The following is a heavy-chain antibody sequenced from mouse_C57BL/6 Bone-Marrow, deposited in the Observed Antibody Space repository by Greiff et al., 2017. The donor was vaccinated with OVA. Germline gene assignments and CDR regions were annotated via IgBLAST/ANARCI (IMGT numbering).Heavy chain of an antibody. CDR1: GYAFSSSW. CDR2: IYPGDGDT. J-gene: IGHJ2*01. CDR3: ARDYDGYFYFDY. D-gene: IGHD2-3*01. Sequence: VKLMESGPELVKPGASVKISCKASGYAFSSSWMNWVKQRPGKGLEWIGRIYPGDGDTNYNGKFKGKATLTADKSSSTAYMQLSSLTSEDSAVYFCARDYDGYFYFDYWGQGTTLTVSS. V-gene: IGHV1-82*01.